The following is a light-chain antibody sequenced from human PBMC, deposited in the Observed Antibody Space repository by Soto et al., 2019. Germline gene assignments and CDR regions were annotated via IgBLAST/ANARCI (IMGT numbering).Light chain of an antibody. CDR3: QQYGGMWT. CDR1: QSVSSN. V-gene: IGKV3-20*01. J-gene: IGKJ1*01. Sequence: EIVMPQSPATLSVSPGARSTLSGRASQSVSSNLAWYQQKPGQAPRLLIYGTSSRATGIPDRFSGSGSGTDFTLTINRLEPEDFAVYYCQQYGGMWTFGQGTKVDIK. CDR2: GTS.